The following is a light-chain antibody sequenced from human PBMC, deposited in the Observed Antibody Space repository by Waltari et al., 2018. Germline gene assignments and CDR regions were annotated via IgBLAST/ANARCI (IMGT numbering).Light chain of an antibody. CDR2: FAS. CDR1: ESIGTS. V-gene: IGKV6-21*02. Sequence: EVVLTPSPDFPSVTPKENVPLTCRASESIGTSLHWYQQKADQSPKFLIRFASKSTSGVPSRFSGSGSGTDFALIINGLEFEDAATYYCQQSSSLPITFGGGTQVEIK. J-gene: IGKJ4*01. CDR3: QQSSSLPIT.